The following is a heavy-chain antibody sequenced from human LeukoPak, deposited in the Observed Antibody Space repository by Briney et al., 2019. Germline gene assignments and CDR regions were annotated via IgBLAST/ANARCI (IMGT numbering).Heavy chain of an antibody. CDR2: ISGSGGST. Sequence: GGSLRLSCAASGFTFSSYAMSWVRQAPGKGLEWVSAISGSGGSTYYADSVKGRFTISRDNAKNSLYLQMNSLRAEDTALYYCARVGAASSGWYVDYWGQGTLVTVSS. CDR1: GFTFSSYA. V-gene: IGHV3-23*01. J-gene: IGHJ4*02. CDR3: ARVGAASSGWYVDY. D-gene: IGHD6-19*01.